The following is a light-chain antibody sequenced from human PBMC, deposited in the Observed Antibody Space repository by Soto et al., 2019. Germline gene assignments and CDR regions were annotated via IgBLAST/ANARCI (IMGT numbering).Light chain of an antibody. J-gene: IGKJ1*01. Sequence: QMTQSPSTLSASVGDTVTITCRASQSISTWLAWYQQKPGKAPKLLIYKASTLESGVPSRFSGSGSGTEFTLTISSLQPDDFATYYCQQYNTYSTLGQGTKVEIK. V-gene: IGKV1-5*03. CDR3: QQYNTYST. CDR2: KAS. CDR1: QSISTW.